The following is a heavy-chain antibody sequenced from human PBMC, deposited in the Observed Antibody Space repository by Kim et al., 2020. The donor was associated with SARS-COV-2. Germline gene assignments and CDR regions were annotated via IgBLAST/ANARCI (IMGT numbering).Heavy chain of an antibody. CDR1: GFTFSSYG. V-gene: IGHV3-33*01. J-gene: IGHJ6*02. CDR2: IWYDGSNK. Sequence: GGSLRLSCAASGFTFSSYGMHWVRQAPGKGLEWVAVIWYDGSNKYYADSVKGRFTISRDNSKNTLYLQMNSLRAEDTAVYYCARDPYDFWSGYYGDYYYGMDVWGQGTTVTVSS. D-gene: IGHD3-3*01. CDR3: ARDPYDFWSGYYGDYYYGMDV.